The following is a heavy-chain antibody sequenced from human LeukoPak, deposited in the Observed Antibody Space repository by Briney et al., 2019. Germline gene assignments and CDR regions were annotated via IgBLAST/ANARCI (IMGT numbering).Heavy chain of an antibody. CDR2: IKEDGSQK. D-gene: IGHD2-2*01. CDR3: ARVLKLPGAAYAGIFDY. J-gene: IGHJ4*02. Sequence: GWSPRLSCAASGYTSSSYWMSWVRPASGTVPDFVATIKEDGSQKYSVTGRFTISRDNAKKSLDLQMSSLRAEDTAVYYCARVLKLPGAAYAGIFDYWGRGTLVTVSS. CDR1: GYTSSSYW. V-gene: IGHV3-7*01.